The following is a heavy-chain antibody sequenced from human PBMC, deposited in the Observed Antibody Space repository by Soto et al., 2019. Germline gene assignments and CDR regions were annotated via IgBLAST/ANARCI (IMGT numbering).Heavy chain of an antibody. CDR1: GFTFSSYA. CDR3: ARSSGRYGMDV. Sequence: LRLSCAASGFTFSSYAMHWVRQAPGKGLEWVAVISYDGSNKYYADSVKGRFTISRDNSKNTLYLQMNSLRAEDTAVYYCARSSGRYGMDVWGQGTTVTVSS. J-gene: IGHJ6*02. V-gene: IGHV3-30-3*01. CDR2: ISYDGSNK. D-gene: IGHD2-15*01.